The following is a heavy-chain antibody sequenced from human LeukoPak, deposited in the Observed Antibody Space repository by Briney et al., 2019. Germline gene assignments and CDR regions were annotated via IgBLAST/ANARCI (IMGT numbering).Heavy chain of an antibody. D-gene: IGHD2-21*01. CDR1: GGSISSSSYY. CDR3: ARCVVATGGIDY. Sequence: PSETLSLTCTVSGGSISSSSYYWGWIRQPPGKGLEWIGSIYYSGSTYYNPSLKSRVTISVDTSKNQFSLKLSSVTAADTAVYYCARCVVATGGIDYWGQGTLVTVPS. CDR2: IYYSGST. J-gene: IGHJ4*02. V-gene: IGHV4-39*01.